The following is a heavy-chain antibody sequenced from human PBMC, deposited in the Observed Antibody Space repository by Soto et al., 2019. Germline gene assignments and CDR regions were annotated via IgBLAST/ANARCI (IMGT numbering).Heavy chain of an antibody. J-gene: IGHJ6*02. D-gene: IGHD5-12*01. CDR2: TIPFFGTA. Sequence: QVQLVQSGAEVKKPGSSVKVSCKASGGTFSSYAISWVRQAPGQVLEWMGGTIPFFGTANYAQKFQGRVTITADESTSTAQMELSSLRSEDTAEYYCARGGYSGYEDLYYYYGMDVWGQGTTVTVSS. V-gene: IGHV1-69*12. CDR1: GGTFSSYA. CDR3: ARGGYSGYEDLYYYYGMDV.